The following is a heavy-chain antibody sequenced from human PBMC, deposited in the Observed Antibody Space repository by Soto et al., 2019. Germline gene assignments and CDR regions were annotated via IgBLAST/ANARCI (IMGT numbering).Heavy chain of an antibody. D-gene: IGHD3-10*01. V-gene: IGHV4-59*01. CDR3: ARISFTMVRGVIYYYYGMDV. Sequence: PSETLSLTCTVSGASTSNSSWSWIRQPPGKGLEWIGHIYYSGSTKYNPSLESRVTISVDTSKNQFSLKLSSVTAADTAVYYCARISFTMVRGVIYYYYGMDVWGQGTTVTVS. J-gene: IGHJ6*02. CDR1: GASTSNSS. CDR2: IYYSGST.